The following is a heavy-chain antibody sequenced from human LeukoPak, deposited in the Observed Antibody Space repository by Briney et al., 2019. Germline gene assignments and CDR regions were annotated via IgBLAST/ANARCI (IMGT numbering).Heavy chain of an antibody. Sequence: PGRSLRLSCAASGFTFDDYVMHWVRHAPGRGLEWVSGISRDSANIGYADSVKGRFTISRDNAKNSLYLQMNSLTTEDTALYCCARDFCTGCNYYFYGMDVWGRGTTVTVSS. D-gene: IGHD2-2*01. CDR3: ARDFCTGCNYYFYGMDV. CDR2: ISRDSANI. CDR1: GFTFDDYV. J-gene: IGHJ6*02. V-gene: IGHV3-9*01.